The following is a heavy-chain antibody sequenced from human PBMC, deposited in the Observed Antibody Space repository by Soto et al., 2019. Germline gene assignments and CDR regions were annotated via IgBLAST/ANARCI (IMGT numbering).Heavy chain of an antibody. D-gene: IGHD3-3*01. CDR3: ARRDTSGFLRYFDN. Sequence: QVQLVQSGAEVKKPGSSVKVSCKSSGGTFSSFINYPINWVRQAPGQGFEWMGGIVPNVGTVNYAQKFRGKVTITADKSTGTAYMDLSSLRSEDTALYYCARRDTSGFLRYFDNWGQGTQVTVSS. J-gene: IGHJ4*02. V-gene: IGHV1-69*06. CDR2: IVPNVGTV. CDR1: GGTFSSFINYP.